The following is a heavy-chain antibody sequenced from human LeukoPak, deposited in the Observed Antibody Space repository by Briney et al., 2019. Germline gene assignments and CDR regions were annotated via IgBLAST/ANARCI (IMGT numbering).Heavy chain of an antibody. CDR3: AREDSSGYYPLRH. CDR1: GGTFSSYA. CDR2: IIPILGIA. Sequence: WVKVSCKASGGTFSSYAISWVRQAPGQGLEWMGRIIPILGIANYAQKFQGRVTITADKSTSTAYMELSSLRSEDTAVYYCAREDSSGYYPLRHWGQGTLVTVSS. V-gene: IGHV1-69*04. D-gene: IGHD3-22*01. J-gene: IGHJ4*02.